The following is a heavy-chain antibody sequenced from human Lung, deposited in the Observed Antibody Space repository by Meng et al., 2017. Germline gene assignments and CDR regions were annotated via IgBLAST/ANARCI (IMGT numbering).Heavy chain of an antibody. J-gene: IGHJ4*02. CDR1: VGSISTSGYY. D-gene: IGHD5-12*01. CDR3: ARDEGYNLGVHY. Sequence: QPQLQESGPGLVKPSEPLSLTCSVSVGSISTSGYYWGWIRQPPGKGLEWIGSIGHSGITYYTPSLKSRVTVSIDTSKSQFSLQLNSVTPEDTAVYYCARDEGYNLGVHYWGQGTLVTVSS. V-gene: IGHV4-39*02. CDR2: IGHSGIT.